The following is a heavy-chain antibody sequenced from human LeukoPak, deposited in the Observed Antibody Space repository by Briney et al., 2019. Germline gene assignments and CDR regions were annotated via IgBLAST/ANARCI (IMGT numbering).Heavy chain of an antibody. CDR3: ARQCCRGASPGFDP. CDR1: GNSFSDYW. J-gene: IGHJ5*02. V-gene: IGHV5-51*01. CDR2: IYPGDSDT. D-gene: IGHD3-10*01. Sequence: KGGESLKISCKGSGNSFSDYWIAWVRQMPGKGLEWMGSIYPGDSDTRYSPSFQGQVTFSADKSISTAYLQWSSLRASDTAIYYCARQCCRGASPGFDPWGQGTLVTVSS.